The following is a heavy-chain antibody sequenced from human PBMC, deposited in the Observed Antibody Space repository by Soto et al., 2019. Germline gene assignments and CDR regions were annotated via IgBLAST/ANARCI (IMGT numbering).Heavy chain of an antibody. CDR2: IYYSGST. CDR1: GGSISSYY. Sequence: SETLSLTCTVSGGSISSYYWSWIRQPPGKGLEWIGYIYYSGSTNYNPSLKSRVTISVDTSKNQFSLKLSSVTAADTAVYYCARHVPYCSDTSHSASGMDVWGQGTTVTVSS. J-gene: IGHJ6*02. CDR3: ARHVPYCSDTSHSASGMDV. D-gene: IGHD2-2*01. V-gene: IGHV4-59*08.